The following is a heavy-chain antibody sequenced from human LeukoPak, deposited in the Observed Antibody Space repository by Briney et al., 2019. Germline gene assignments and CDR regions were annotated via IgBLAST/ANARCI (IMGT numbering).Heavy chain of an antibody. D-gene: IGHD6-13*01. V-gene: IGHV3-53*01. J-gene: IGHJ4*02. Sequence: GGSLRLSCAASGFTVSSNYMSWVRQAPGKGLEWVSVIYSGGSTYYADSVKGRSTISRDSSKNTLYLQMNSLRAEDTAVYYCAREGQQLGFDYWGQGTLVTVSS. CDR3: AREGQQLGFDY. CDR1: GFTVSSNY. CDR2: IYSGGST.